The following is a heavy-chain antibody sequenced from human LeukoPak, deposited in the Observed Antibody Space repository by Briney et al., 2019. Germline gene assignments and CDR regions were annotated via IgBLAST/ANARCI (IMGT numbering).Heavy chain of an antibody. D-gene: IGHD4-17*01. V-gene: IGHV3-49*03. J-gene: IGHJ4*02. CDR1: GFTFGDYA. CDR3: TRDGPRYGDSPDY. CDR2: IRSKAYGGTT. Sequence: GGSLRLSCTASGFTFGDYAMSWFRQAPGKGLEWVGFIRSKAYGGTTEYAASVKGRFTISRDDSKSIAYLQMNSLKTEHTAVYYCTRDGPRYGDSPDYWGQGTLVTVSS.